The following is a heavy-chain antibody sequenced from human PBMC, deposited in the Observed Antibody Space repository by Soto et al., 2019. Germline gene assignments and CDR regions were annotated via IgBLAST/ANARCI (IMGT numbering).Heavy chain of an antibody. Sequence: SETLSLTCTVSGGSISSYYWSWIRQPPGKGLEWIGYIYYSGSTNYNPSLKSRVTISVDTSKNQFSLKLSSVTAADTAVYYCARVRTRSSWYDYWGQGTLVTVSS. CDR1: GGSISSYY. CDR3: ARVRTRSSWYDY. D-gene: IGHD6-13*01. CDR2: IYYSGST. V-gene: IGHV4-59*01. J-gene: IGHJ4*02.